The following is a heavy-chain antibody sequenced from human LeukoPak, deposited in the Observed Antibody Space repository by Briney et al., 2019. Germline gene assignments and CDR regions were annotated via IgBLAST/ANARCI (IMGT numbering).Heavy chain of an antibody. V-gene: IGHV3-11*04. CDR3: ARPDCSSTSCYEFDS. D-gene: IGHD2-2*01. Sequence: GGSLRLSCAACGFTFSDYYMSWVREALGKGLERVSHISSSGGTIYYTDSVKGRFTISWDNAKNSPYLQMNSLRAEDTAVYYCARPDCSSTSCYEFDSWGQGTLVTVSS. CDR1: GFTFSDYY. J-gene: IGHJ4*02. CDR2: ISSSGGTI.